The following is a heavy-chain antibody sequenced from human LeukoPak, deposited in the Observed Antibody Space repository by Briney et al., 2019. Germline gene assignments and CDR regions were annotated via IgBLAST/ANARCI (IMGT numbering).Heavy chain of an antibody. CDR2: ISYDGSNK. CDR3: AIPPLSGTGSSRPLAEMDV. CDR1: GFTFSSYG. D-gene: IGHD3-10*01. Sequence: SGGSLRLSCAASGFTFSSYGMHWVRQAPGKGLEWVAVISYDGSNKYYADSVKGRFTISRDNSKNTLYLQMNSLRAEDTAVYYCAIPPLSGTGSSRPLAEMDVWGQGTTVTVSS. J-gene: IGHJ6*02. V-gene: IGHV3-30*03.